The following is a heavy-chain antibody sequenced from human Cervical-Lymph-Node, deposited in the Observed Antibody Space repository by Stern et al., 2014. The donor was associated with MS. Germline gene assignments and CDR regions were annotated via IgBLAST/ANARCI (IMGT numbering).Heavy chain of an antibody. CDR3: ASDRGMIGPGALDI. CDR1: GFTFSNAW. V-gene: IGHV3-15*01. CDR2: IKSKTDGGTT. D-gene: IGHD3-22*01. Sequence: EVQLVESGGGLVKPGGSLRLSCAASGFTFSNAWMPWIRQAPGKGLEWVGLIKSKTDGGTTHYTAPVKGRFVISRDDSKKTLTLQMNSLKTEDTAVYYCASDRGMIGPGALDIWGQGTVVTVSS. J-gene: IGHJ3*02.